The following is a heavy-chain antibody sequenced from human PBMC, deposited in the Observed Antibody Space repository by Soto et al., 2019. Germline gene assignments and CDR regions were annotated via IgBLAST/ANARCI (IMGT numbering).Heavy chain of an antibody. CDR1: GYTFTSYA. D-gene: IGHD4-4*01. CDR2: ITAGNGDT. CDR3: ASASVDYSNFGT. Sequence: GASVKVSCKASGYTFTSYAVHWVRQAPGQRPEWMGRITAGNGDTTYSQNFQGRVTITRDTSATTAYMELSSLTSEDTALYYCASASVDYSNFGTWGQGTLVTVSS. V-gene: IGHV1-3*01. J-gene: IGHJ4*02.